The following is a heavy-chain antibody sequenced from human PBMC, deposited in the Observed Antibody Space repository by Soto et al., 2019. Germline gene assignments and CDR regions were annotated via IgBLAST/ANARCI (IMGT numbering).Heavy chain of an antibody. CDR2: IYYSGST. CDR3: AREDYYDSSGYTIDY. Sequence: QLQLQESGPGLVKPSETLSLTCTVSGGSISSSSYYWGWIRQPPGKGLEWIGSIYYSGSTYYNPSLKRRVTISVDTSKNQFSLKLSSVTAADTAVYYCAREDYYDSSGYTIDYWGQGTLVTVSS. J-gene: IGHJ4*02. V-gene: IGHV4-39*02. D-gene: IGHD3-22*01. CDR1: GGSISSSSYY.